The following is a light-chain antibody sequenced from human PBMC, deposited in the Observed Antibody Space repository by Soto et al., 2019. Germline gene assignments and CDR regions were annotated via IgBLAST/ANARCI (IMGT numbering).Light chain of an antibody. J-gene: IGLJ1*01. CDR2: DTT. CDR3: LLSYNGPYV. V-gene: IGLV7-46*01. Sequence: QALVTQEPSLAVSPVGTVTLTCGSSTGAVTNGHYPYWFQQKPGQAPRTLIYDTTNRHSWTPARFSGSLLGGKAALTLSGAQPEDEAEYYCLLSYNGPYVFGTGTKVTVL. CDR1: TGAVTNGHY.